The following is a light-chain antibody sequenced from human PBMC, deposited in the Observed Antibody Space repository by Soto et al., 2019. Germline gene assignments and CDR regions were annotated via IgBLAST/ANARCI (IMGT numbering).Light chain of an antibody. V-gene: IGKV3-20*01. CDR2: GAS. CDR1: QNVAGRY. CDR3: QQYGSSPWT. J-gene: IGKJ1*01. Sequence: EIVLTQSPGTLSLSPGEKATLSCRASQNVAGRYLAWYQQKPDQSPRLLIYGASNRATGIADRFSASGSGTDFTLTISRLEPEDFAVYYCQQYGSSPWTFGQGTKVDIK.